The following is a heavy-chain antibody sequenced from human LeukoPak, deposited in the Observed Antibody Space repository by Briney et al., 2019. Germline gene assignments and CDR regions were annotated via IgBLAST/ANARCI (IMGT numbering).Heavy chain of an antibody. CDR1: GFTFSSYS. V-gene: IGHV3-21*01. D-gene: IGHD6-19*01. J-gene: IGHJ4*02. CDR3: ATKYRSGFDH. Sequence: GGSLRLSCAASGFTFSSYSMNWVPQAPGKGLEWVSSISSSSSYIYYADLVKSRFTHSRDNAKNSQHLQIKSLRAEDTAVYYCATKYRSGFDHWGQGTLVTVSS. CDR2: ISSSSSYI.